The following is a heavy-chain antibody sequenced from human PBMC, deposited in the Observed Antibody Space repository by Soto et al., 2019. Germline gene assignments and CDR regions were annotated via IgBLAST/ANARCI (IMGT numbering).Heavy chain of an antibody. J-gene: IGHJ4*02. Sequence: PSETLSLTCTVSSGSISVTNVFCGWVRQPPGKGLEWIGNIDYSGTAYFSPSLATRATFHVDTSKNQFSLTLYSVTAADTAVYYCARITGRHLDYWGQGILVTVSS. V-gene: IGHV4-39*01. D-gene: IGHD1-20*01. CDR3: ARITGRHLDY. CDR2: IDYSGTA. CDR1: SGSISVTNVF.